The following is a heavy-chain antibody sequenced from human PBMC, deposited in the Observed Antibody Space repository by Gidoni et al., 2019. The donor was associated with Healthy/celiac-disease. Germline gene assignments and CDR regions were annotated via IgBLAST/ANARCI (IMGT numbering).Heavy chain of an antibody. V-gene: IGHV4-39*01. Sequence: QLQLQESGPGLVKPSETLSLTCTVSGGSISSSSYYWGWIRQPPGKGLEWIGSIYYSGSTYYNPSLKSRVTISVDTSKNQFSLKLSSVTAADTAVYYCARHPRRITMIVGRERGLDPWGQGTLVTVSS. CDR2: IYYSGST. D-gene: IGHD3-22*01. CDR1: GGSISSSSYY. J-gene: IGHJ5*02. CDR3: ARHPRRITMIVGRERGLDP.